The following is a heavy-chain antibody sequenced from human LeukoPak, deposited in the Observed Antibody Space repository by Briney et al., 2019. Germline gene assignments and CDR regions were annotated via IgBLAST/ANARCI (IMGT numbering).Heavy chain of an antibody. CDR1: GFTFSSYG. Sequence: GGSLRLSCAASGFTFSSYGMSWVRQAPGKGLEWVSAISGSGGSTYYADSVKGRFTISRDNSKNTLYLQMNSLRAEDTAVYYCAKDRGGGVDAFDIWGQGTMVTVSS. CDR2: ISGSGGST. D-gene: IGHD3-10*01. J-gene: IGHJ3*02. V-gene: IGHV3-23*01. CDR3: AKDRGGGVDAFDI.